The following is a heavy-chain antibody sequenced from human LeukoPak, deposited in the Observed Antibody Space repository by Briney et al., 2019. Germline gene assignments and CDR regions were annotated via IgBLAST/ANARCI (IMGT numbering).Heavy chain of an antibody. CDR2: IYYSGST. J-gene: IGHJ4*02. Sequence: SETLSLTCTVSGGSISSGGYYWSWIRQHPGKGLEWIGYIYYSGSTYYNPSLKSRVTISVDTSKNQFSLKLSSVTAADTAVYYCARDTRGSGSYYTNLDYWGQGTLVTVSS. V-gene: IGHV4-31*03. CDR1: GGSISSGGYY. D-gene: IGHD3-10*01. CDR3: ARDTRGSGSYYTNLDY.